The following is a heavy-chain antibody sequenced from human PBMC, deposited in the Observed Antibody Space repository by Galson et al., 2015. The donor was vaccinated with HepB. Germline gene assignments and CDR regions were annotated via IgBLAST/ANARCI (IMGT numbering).Heavy chain of an antibody. D-gene: IGHD3-22*01. CDR3: ARWEYYYDSSGFDY. CDR2: ISAYNGNT. V-gene: IGHV1-18*01. Sequence: SVKVSCKASGYTFTSYGISWVRQAPGQGLEWMGWISAYNGNTNYAQKLQGRVTMTTDTSTSTAYMELRSLRSDDTAVYYCARWEYYYDSSGFDYWGQGTLVTVSS. CDR1: GYTFTSYG. J-gene: IGHJ4*02.